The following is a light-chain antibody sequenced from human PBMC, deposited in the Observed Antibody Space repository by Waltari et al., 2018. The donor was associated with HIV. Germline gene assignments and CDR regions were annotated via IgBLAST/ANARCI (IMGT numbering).Light chain of an antibody. V-gene: IGLV1-51*01. CDR2: DNN. J-gene: IGLJ2*01. Sequence: SLLTQPPSVSAAPGQTVTIYCSGRSSNIGNTFVSWYQQLPGAAPKLLIYDNNQRPSGIPDRFSGSKSGTSATLGITGLQTGDEADYYCGTWDSSLSGVVFGGGTMLTVL. CDR1: SSNIGNTF. CDR3: GTWDSSLSGVV.